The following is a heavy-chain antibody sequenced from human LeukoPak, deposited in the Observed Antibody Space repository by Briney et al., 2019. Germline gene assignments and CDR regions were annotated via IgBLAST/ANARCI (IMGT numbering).Heavy chain of an antibody. CDR1: GGSFNDGTYY. D-gene: IGHD3-10*01. V-gene: IGHV4-39*01. CDR3: ARRRDVGFGRTPTYFFDS. J-gene: IGHJ4*02. Sequence: PSETLSLTCTVSGGSFNDGTYYWAWIRQSPGKTLDWIGNIFYGGTTWTNYYNPSLRSRRTLSLETSKNQFSLELSSVTAADSAMYYCARRRDVGFGRTPTYFFDSWGQGSLVTVSS. CDR2: IFYGGTTWTN.